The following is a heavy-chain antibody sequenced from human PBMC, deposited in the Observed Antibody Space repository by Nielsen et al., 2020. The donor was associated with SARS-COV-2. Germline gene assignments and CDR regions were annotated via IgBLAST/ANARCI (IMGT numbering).Heavy chain of an antibody. Sequence: SETLSLTCTVSGGSISSSSYYWGWIRQPPGKGLEWIGSIYYSGSTYHNPSLKSRVTISVDTSKNQFSLKLSSVTAADTAVYYCARGPTGNYYDSSGYYGYWGQGTLVTVSS. CDR2: IYYSGST. J-gene: IGHJ4*02. D-gene: IGHD3-22*01. V-gene: IGHV4-39*07. CDR1: GGSISSSSYY. CDR3: ARGPTGNYYDSSGYYGY.